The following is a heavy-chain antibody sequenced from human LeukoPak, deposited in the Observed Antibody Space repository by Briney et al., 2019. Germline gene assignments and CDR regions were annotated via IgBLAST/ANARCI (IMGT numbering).Heavy chain of an antibody. CDR1: GFAFSSYA. CDR3: AKGTGSYYAY. J-gene: IGHJ4*02. D-gene: IGHD1-26*01. V-gene: IGHV3-23*01. Sequence: PGGSLRLSCAASGFAFSSYATNWVRQAPGKGLEWVSAISGSGGSTYYTDSVKGRFTISRDNSKNTLYLQMNSLRAEDTAVYYCAKGTGSYYAYWGQGTLVTVSS. CDR2: ISGSGGST.